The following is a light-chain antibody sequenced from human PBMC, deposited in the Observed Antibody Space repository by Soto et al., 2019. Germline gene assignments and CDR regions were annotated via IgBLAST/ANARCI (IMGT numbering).Light chain of an antibody. CDR2: RNN. CDR3: AAWDDSLSGPDVV. Sequence: QSVLTQPPSASGTPGQRVTISCSGSSSNIGSNYVYWYQQLPGTAPKLLIYRNNQRPSGVPDRFSGSKSGTSASLAISGLRSEYEADYYCAAWDDSLSGPDVVFGGGTKLTVL. V-gene: IGLV1-47*01. CDR1: SSNIGSNY. J-gene: IGLJ2*01.